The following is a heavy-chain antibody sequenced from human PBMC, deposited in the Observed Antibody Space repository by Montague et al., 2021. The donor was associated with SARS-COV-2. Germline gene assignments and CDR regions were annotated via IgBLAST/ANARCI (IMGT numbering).Heavy chain of an antibody. CDR1: GFTVSGNS. CDR3: ASGMVRGAIIMEPPFDY. D-gene: IGHD3-10*01. CDR2: IYSGGST. V-gene: IGHV3-53*01. J-gene: IGHJ4*02. Sequence: GSLRLSCAASGFTVSGNSMSWVRQAPGKGLEWVSVIYSGGSTYYADSVKGRFTISRDNSKNRLYLQMNSLRAEDTAVYYCASGMVRGAIIMEPPFDYWGQGTLVTVAS.